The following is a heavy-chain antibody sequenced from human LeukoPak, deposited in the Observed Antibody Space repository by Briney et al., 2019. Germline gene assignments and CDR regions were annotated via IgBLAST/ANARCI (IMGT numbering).Heavy chain of an antibody. CDR2: ISTYNGNT. V-gene: IGHV1-18*01. Sequence: ASVKVSCKASGYSFTSYGINWVRQAPGQGLEWMGWISTYNGNTNYAQRLQGRVTMTTDTSTSTAYMELRSLTADDTAVYYCARVPSGGPFDYWGQGTLVIVSS. D-gene: IGHD2-15*01. CDR3: ARVPSGGPFDY. CDR1: GYSFTSYG. J-gene: IGHJ4*02.